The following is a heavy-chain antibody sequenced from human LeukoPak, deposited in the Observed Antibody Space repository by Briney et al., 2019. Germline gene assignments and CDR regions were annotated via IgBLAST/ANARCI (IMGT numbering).Heavy chain of an antibody. D-gene: IGHD3-10*01. CDR2: ISAYNGNT. CDR3: ARVYGSGSVPYYFDY. J-gene: IGHJ4*02. V-gene: IGHV1-18*01. CDR1: GYTFTSYG. Sequence: GASVKVSCKASGYTFTSYGISWVRQAPGQGLEWMGWISAYNGNTNYAQKLQGRVTMTTDTSTSTAYMELRSLRSDDTAVYYCARVYGSGSVPYYFDYWGQGTLVTVFS.